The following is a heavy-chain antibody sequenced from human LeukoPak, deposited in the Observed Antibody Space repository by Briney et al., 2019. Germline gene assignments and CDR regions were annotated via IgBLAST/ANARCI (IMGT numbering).Heavy chain of an antibody. CDR3: ARETYGSGSYYKY. D-gene: IGHD3-10*01. CDR2: INPNSGGT. V-gene: IGHV1-2*02. J-gene: IGHJ4*02. CDR1: GYTFTGYY. Sequence: GASVKVSCKASGYTFTGYYMHWVRQAPGQGLEWMGWINPNSGGTNYAQKFQGRVTMTRDTSSSTAYMELSRLRSDDTAVYYCARETYGSGSYYKYWGQGTLVTVSS.